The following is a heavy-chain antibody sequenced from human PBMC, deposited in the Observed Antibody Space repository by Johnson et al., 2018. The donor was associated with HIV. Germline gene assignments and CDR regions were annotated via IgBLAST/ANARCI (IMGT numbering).Heavy chain of an antibody. J-gene: IGHJ3*02. CDR3: AREFARFLEWFQTDGRAFDI. CDR1: GFTFSDYA. CDR2: ISSDGNNK. D-gene: IGHD3-3*01. V-gene: IGHV3-30*04. Sequence: QEQLVESGGGVVQPGRSLRLSCAASGFTFSDYAMHWVRQAPGKGLEWVASISSDGNNKYFADSVQGRFTISSDNSKNTLYLQINRLRAEDTAVYYCAREFARFLEWFQTDGRAFDIWGQGNMVNVSS.